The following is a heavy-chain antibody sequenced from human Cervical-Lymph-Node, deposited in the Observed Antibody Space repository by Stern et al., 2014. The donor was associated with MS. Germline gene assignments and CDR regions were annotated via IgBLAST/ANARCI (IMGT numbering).Heavy chain of an antibody. D-gene: IGHD3-22*01. CDR3: ARGGYFDTSGYDP. V-gene: IGHV3-74*02. J-gene: IGHJ5*02. CDR2: IKSDGSST. Sequence: EVQLLESGGGLVQPGGSLRLSCAASGFTFNSYWMHWVRQAPGKGLIWVSRIKSDGSSTSYADSVKGRFSISRDNDKNTLYLQMNSLRAEDTAVYYCARGGYFDTSGYDPWGQGTLVTVSS. CDR1: GFTFNSYW.